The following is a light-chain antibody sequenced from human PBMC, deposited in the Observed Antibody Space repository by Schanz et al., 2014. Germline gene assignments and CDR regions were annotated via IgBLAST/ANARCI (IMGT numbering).Light chain of an antibody. CDR3: QQYSTSTPT. Sequence: EILMTQSPATLSVSPGERATLSCRASQSVSSNLAWYQQKPGQAPRLLIYAASSRATGIPDRFSGSGSGTDFFFTISRLEPEDFAVYFCQQYSTSTPTFGGGTKVEI. J-gene: IGKJ4*01. V-gene: IGKV3-20*01. CDR1: QSVSSN. CDR2: AAS.